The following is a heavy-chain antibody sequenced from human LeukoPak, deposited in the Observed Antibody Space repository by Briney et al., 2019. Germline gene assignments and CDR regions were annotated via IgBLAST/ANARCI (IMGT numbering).Heavy chain of an antibody. CDR3: AEGGRYCSGGSFYSPLRY. D-gene: IGHD2-15*01. CDR1: GFTFSSYA. Sequence: GGSLRLSCAASGFTFSSYAMSWVRQAPGKGLEWVSAISGSGGSTYYADSVKGRFTISRDNSKNTLYLQMNSLRAEDTAVYYCAEGGRYCSGGSFYSPLRYWGQGTLVTVSS. V-gene: IGHV3-23*01. J-gene: IGHJ4*02. CDR2: ISGSGGST.